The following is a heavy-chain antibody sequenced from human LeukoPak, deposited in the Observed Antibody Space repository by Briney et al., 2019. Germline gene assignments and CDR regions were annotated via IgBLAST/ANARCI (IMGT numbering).Heavy chain of an antibody. D-gene: IGHD6-19*01. V-gene: IGHV1-8*01. CDR1: GYTFTSYD. J-gene: IGHJ5*02. CDR2: MNPNSGNT. Sequence: ASVTVSCKTSGYTFTSYDINWVRQATGQGLEWMGWMNPNSGNTGYAQKFQGRVTMTRDTSISTAYMELSSLRSEDTAVYYCARCNITVAGIQTYNWLDAWGQGTLVTVSS. CDR3: ARCNITVAGIQTYNWLDA.